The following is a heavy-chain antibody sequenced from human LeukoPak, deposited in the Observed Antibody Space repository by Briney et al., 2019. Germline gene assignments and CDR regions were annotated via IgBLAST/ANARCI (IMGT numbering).Heavy chain of an antibody. Sequence: PGGSLRFSCAASGFTFSNYAMTWVRQAPGKGLEWVSAISGSGGSTYYADSVKGRFTISRDNSKNTLYLQMNSLRAEDTAVYYCAKSTSAAWDGFDIWGQGTMVTVSS. J-gene: IGHJ3*02. V-gene: IGHV3-23*01. CDR3: AKSTSAAWDGFDI. CDR1: GFTFSNYA. CDR2: ISGSGGST. D-gene: IGHD6-13*01.